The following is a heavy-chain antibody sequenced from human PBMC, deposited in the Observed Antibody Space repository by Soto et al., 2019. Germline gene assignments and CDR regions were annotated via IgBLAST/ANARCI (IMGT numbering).Heavy chain of an antibody. CDR2: INHSGST. D-gene: IGHD6-19*01. CDR1: GGYFSGYY. V-gene: IGHV4-34*01. J-gene: IGHJ6*02. CDR3: ARGHIAVAGTESYGMDV. Sequence: PSETLSLTCAVFGGYFSGYYWRWIRQPPGKGLEWIGEINHSGSTNYNPSLKSRVTISVDTSKNQFSLKLSSVTAADTAVYYCARGHIAVAGTESYGMDVWGQGTTVTVS.